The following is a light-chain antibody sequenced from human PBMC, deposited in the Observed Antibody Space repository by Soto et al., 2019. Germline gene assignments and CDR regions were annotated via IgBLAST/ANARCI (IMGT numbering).Light chain of an antibody. V-gene: IGKV3-20*01. CDR2: GAS. J-gene: IGKJ3*01. Sequence: EIVLTQSPGTLSLSPGERATLSCRASQSVSSSYLAWYQQKPGQAPRLLISGASNRATGIPDRFSGSGSGTDFILTISRLEPEDFAVYYCQQYGTSPFTFGPGTKVDIK. CDR3: QQYGTSPFT. CDR1: QSVSSSY.